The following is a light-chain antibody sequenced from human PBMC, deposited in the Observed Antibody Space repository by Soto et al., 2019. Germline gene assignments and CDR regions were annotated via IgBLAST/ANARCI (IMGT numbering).Light chain of an antibody. CDR1: QTFSSN. V-gene: IGKV3-15*01. Sequence: EIVMTQSPAILSVSPGERATLSCRASQTFSSNLAWYQQKPGQAPRLLIYDASARATGVPARFSGSGSGSEFTLTIRSLQSADFAVYYCQQFNNWPLTFGGGNTVEIK. CDR3: QQFNNWPLT. CDR2: DAS. J-gene: IGKJ4*01.